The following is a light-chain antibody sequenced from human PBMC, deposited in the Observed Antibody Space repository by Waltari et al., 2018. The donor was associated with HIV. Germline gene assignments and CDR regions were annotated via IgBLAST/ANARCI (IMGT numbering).Light chain of an antibody. Sequence: LELTQSPSSLSASVGDRVTITVRASQSISSYLNWYQQIPGKAPKLLIYAASSLQSGVPSRFSGSGSGTDFTLTISSLQPEDFATYYCQQSYSTPLTFGGGTNVEIK. J-gene: IGKJ4*01. V-gene: IGKV1-39*01. CDR1: QSISSY. CDR3: QQSYSTPLT. CDR2: AAS.